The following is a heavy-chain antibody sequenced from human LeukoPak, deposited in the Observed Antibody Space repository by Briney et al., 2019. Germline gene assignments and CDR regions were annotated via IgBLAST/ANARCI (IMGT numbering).Heavy chain of an antibody. J-gene: IGHJ6*04. D-gene: IGHD2-2*01. Sequence: ASVKVSCKASGGTFSSYAISWVRQAPGQGLEWMGGIIPIFGTANYAQKFQGRVTITADKSTSTAYMELSSLRSEDTAVYYCSRHPMTAANKFYYYYGMDVWGKGTTVTVSS. CDR3: SRHPMTAANKFYYYYGMDV. V-gene: IGHV1-69*06. CDR2: IIPIFGTA. CDR1: GGTFSSYA.